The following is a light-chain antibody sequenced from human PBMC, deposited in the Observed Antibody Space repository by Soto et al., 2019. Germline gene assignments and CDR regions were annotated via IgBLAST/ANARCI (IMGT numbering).Light chain of an antibody. CDR3: MQSLETPRT. Sequence: DIVMTQSPLSLPVTPGEPASISCRSSQSLLHSNGYNYLDWYLQKPGQSPQLLIYLGSNRASGVPDRLSGSGSGTDFTLKISRVEAEDVGVYYCMQSLETPRTFGGGTKVEI. V-gene: IGKV2-28*01. CDR1: QSLLHSNGYNY. J-gene: IGKJ4*01. CDR2: LGS.